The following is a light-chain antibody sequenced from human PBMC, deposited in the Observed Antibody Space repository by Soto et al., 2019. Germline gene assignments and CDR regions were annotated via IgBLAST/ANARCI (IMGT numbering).Light chain of an antibody. CDR2: DTY. V-gene: IGLV1-51*01. Sequence: QSVLTQPPSVSAAPGQKVTISCSGSNSNIGNNYVSWYQQLPGAAPKLLIYDTYKRPSGIPDRFSGSKSGASATLDIAGIQTGDDADYYCAAWDNNWSAVVFGGGTKLTVL. CDR3: AAWDNNWSAVV. J-gene: IGLJ2*01. CDR1: NSNIGNNY.